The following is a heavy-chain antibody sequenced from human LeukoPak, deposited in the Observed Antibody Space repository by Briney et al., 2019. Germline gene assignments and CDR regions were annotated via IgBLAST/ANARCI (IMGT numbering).Heavy chain of an antibody. D-gene: IGHD6-19*01. V-gene: IGHV3-11*05. CDR1: GFTFSDYY. CDR3: ARAFMSYSSGYYPDN. J-gene: IGHJ4*02. Sequence: GGSLRLSCAASGFTFSDYYMTWIRQAQGKGLELVSFVSSTALFTNYADSVKGRFTVSRDNAKNSLYLQMSSLRAEDTAVYYCARAFMSYSSGYYPDNWGQGTLVTVSS. CDR2: VSSTALFT.